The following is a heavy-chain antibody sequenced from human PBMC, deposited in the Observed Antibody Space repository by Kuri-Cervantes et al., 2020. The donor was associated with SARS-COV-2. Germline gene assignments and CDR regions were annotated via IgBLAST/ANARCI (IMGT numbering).Heavy chain of an antibody. V-gene: IGHV4-39*07. CDR3: ARGTGDSSPSFGFDI. CDR2: IFYSGST. CDR1: GGSISSRSYY. Sequence: SETLSLTCNVSGGSISSRSYYWDWIRQPPGRGLEWIGSIFYSGSTYYNPSLKSRVTVSVDTSKNQFSLKLSSVTAADTAVYYCARGTGDSSPSFGFDIWGQGTMVTVSS. D-gene: IGHD3-22*01. J-gene: IGHJ3*02.